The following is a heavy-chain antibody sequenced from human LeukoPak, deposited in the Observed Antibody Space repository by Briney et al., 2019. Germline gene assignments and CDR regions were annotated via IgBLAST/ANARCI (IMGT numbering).Heavy chain of an antibody. CDR3: ARWGLSCSGGSCYPIDDY. J-gene: IGHJ4*02. CDR1: GYTFTGYY. CDR2: INPNSGGT. D-gene: IGHD2-15*01. Sequence: GASVKVSCKASGYTFTGYYMHWVRPAPGQGLAWMGWINPNSGGTNYAQKFQGRVTMTRDTSISTAYMELSRLRSDDTAVYYCARWGLSCSGGSCYPIDDYWGQGTLVTVSS. V-gene: IGHV1-2*02.